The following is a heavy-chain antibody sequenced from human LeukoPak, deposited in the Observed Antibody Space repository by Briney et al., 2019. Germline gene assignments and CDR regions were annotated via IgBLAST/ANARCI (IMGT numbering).Heavy chain of an antibody. Sequence: GGSLRLSCAASGFTFSSYGMHWVRQAPGKGLEWVAFIRYDGSNKYYADSVKGRFTISRDNSKNTLYLQMNSLRAEDTAVYYFATERYCSSTLCYSSDYWGQGTLGT. D-gene: IGHD2-2*01. J-gene: IGHJ4*02. CDR2: IRYDGSNK. CDR3: ATERYCSSTLCYSSDY. V-gene: IGHV3-30*02. CDR1: GFTFSSYG.